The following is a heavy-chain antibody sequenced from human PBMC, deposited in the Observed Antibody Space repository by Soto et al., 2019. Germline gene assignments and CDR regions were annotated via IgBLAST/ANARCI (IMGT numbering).Heavy chain of an antibody. Sequence: EVQLLESGGGLVQPGGSLRLSWAASGFTFSVFAMSWVRQATGKGMDLVSTISGRGENTYYADSVKGLFTISRDNSKNKLKAQRKSLIGEDTAVYYRAKGHGTGVYGVNHVDIWSQATIGAAAS. D-gene: IGHD7-27*01. CDR2: ISGRGENT. CDR1: GFTFSVFA. J-gene: IGHJ3*02. V-gene: IGHV3-23*01. CDR3: AKGHGTGVYGVNHVDI.